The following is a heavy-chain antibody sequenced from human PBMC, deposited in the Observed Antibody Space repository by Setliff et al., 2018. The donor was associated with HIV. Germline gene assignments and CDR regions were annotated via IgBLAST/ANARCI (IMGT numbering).Heavy chain of an antibody. J-gene: IGHJ6*03. D-gene: IGHD4-4*01. CDR2: ISSSGSTM. CDR1: GFIFGSYE. CDR3: ARVVGSNLFQYYFYMDV. Sequence: PGGSLRLSCAASGFIFGSYEMNWVRQAPGKGLEWVSYISSSGSTMYYADSVKGRFTVSRDNAKSSLYLQMNSLRAEDTAVYYCARVVGSNLFQYYFYMDVWGKGTTVTVSS. V-gene: IGHV3-48*03.